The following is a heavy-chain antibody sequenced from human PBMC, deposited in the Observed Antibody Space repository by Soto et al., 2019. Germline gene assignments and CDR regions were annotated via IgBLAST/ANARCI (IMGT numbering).Heavy chain of an antibody. V-gene: IGHV1-18*01. CDR1: GYTFTSYG. J-gene: IGHJ3*02. D-gene: IGHD7-27*01. CDR2: ISAYNCNT. Sequence: ASVKVSCKASGYTFTSYGISWVRQAPGQGLEWMGWISAYNCNTNYAQKLQGRVTMTTDTSTSTAYMELRSLRSDDTAVYYCARPELGMRAFDIWGQGTMVTVSS. CDR3: ARPELGMRAFDI.